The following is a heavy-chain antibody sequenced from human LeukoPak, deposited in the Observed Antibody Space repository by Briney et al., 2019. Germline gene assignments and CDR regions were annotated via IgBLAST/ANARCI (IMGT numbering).Heavy chain of an antibody. J-gene: IGHJ4*02. CDR3: ARSHSYGDEGYYFDY. Sequence: SVKVSCKASGGTFSSYAISWVRQAPGQGLEWMGGIIPIFGTTNYAQKFQGRVTMTRDMSTSTVYMELSSLRSEDTAVYYCARSHSYGDEGYYFDYWGQGTLVTVSS. D-gene: IGHD4-17*01. CDR2: IIPIFGTT. CDR1: GGTFSSYA. V-gene: IGHV1-69*05.